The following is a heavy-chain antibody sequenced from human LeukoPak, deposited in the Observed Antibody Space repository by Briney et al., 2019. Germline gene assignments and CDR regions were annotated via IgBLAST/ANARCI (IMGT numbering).Heavy chain of an antibody. CDR2: IYYSGST. D-gene: IGHD1-26*01. CDR1: GGSISSSSYY. Sequence: SETLSLTCTVSGGSISSSSYYWGWIRQPPGKGLEWIGSIYYSGSTYYNPSLKSRVTISVDTSKNQFSLKLSSVTAADTAVYYCARARGELLRPFDYWGQGTLVTVSS. V-gene: IGHV4-39*07. J-gene: IGHJ4*02. CDR3: ARARGELLRPFDY.